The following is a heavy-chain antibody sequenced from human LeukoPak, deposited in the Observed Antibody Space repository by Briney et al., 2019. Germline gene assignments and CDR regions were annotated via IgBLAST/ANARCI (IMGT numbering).Heavy chain of an antibody. CDR3: ARHKSYYDSSGYYQPLDY. J-gene: IGHJ4*02. V-gene: IGHV5-51*01. CDR2: IYPGDSDT. CDR1: GYSFTSYW. D-gene: IGHD3-22*01. Sequence: GESLKISCKGSGYSFTSYWIGWVRQMPGKGLEWMGIIYPGDSDTRYSPSFQGQVTISADRSISTAYLQWSSLKASDTAMYYCARHKSYYDSSGYYQPLDYWGQGTLVTVSS.